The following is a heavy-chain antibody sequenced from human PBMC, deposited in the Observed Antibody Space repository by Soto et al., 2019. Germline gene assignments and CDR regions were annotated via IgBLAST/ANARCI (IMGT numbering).Heavy chain of an antibody. D-gene: IGHD6-6*01. CDR2: ISSNGVGT. CDR1: GFTLSGYA. Sequence: EVQLAESGGGLAQPGGSLRLSCAASGFTLSGYAMDWVRQAPGKGLEYVSGISSNGVGTYYANSVQGRFTISRDTSKITVYLQMRSLRPEDMAVYYCAMLARPDFYYMDAWGKGTTVTVS. V-gene: IGHV3-64*01. CDR3: AMLARPDFYYMDA. J-gene: IGHJ6*03.